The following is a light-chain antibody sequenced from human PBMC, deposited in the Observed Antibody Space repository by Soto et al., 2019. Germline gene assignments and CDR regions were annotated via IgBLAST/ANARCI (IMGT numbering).Light chain of an antibody. V-gene: IGLV1-40*01. CDR2: GDT. J-gene: IGLJ1*01. CDR1: SSNIGAGYD. Sequence: QSVLTQPPSVSGAPGQRVTISCSGSSSNIGAGYDVHWYQQLPETAPKLLIYGDTNRPSGIPDRFSGSKSGTSASLAITGLQAEDEADYYCQSYDSSRSGYVFANGTRVTVL. CDR3: QSYDSSRSGYV.